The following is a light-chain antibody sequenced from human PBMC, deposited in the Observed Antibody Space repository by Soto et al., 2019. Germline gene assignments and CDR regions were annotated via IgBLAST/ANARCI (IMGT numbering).Light chain of an antibody. CDR1: SSNIGNNA. J-gene: IGLJ1*01. CDR2: YDD. Sequence: QSVLTQPPSVSEAPRQRVTISCSGSSSNIGNNAVNWYQQLPGKAPKLLIYYDDLLPSGVSDRFSGSKSGTSASLAISGLQSEDEAEYYCCAYAATYTYVFGTGTKLTVL. V-gene: IGLV1-36*01. CDR3: CAYAATYTYV.